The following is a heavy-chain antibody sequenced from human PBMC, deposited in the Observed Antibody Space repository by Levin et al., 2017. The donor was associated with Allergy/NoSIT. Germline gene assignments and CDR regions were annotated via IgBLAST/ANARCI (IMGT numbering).Heavy chain of an antibody. CDR2: ITSGSSYI. CDR1: GFTFSSFG. CDR3: ASSVTATLPHEHAGTLGLGY. Sequence: GESLKISCAASGFTFSSFGMNWVRQAPGKGLEWVSSITSGSSYIYYADSVKGRFTISRDNAKNSLYLQMNSLRAEDTAVYYCASSVTATLPHEHAGTLGLGYWGQGTLVTVSS. V-gene: IGHV3-21*01. D-gene: IGHD2-21*02. J-gene: IGHJ4*02.